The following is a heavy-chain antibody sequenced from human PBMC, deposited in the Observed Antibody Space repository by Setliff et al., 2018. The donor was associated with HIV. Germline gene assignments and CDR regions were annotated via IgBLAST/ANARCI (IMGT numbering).Heavy chain of an antibody. CDR2: IRSKAYGGTT. Sequence: PGGSLRLSCTASGFTFGDYPMSWVRQAPGKGLEWVGFIRSKAYGGTTEYAASVKGRFTISRDNSKNTAYLQMNNLKTEDTAVYYCVRAAAGLDIWSQGNLVTVSS. J-gene: IGHJ4*02. CDR3: VRAAAGLDI. V-gene: IGHV3-49*04. CDR1: GFTFGDYP.